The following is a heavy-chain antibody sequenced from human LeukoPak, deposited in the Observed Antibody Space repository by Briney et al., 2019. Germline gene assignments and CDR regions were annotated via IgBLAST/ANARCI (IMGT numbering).Heavy chain of an antibody. CDR3: ARGKGRWLQADY. CDR2: INRSGST. D-gene: IGHD5-24*01. J-gene: IGHJ4*02. CDR1: GGSFSGYY. Sequence: KSSETLSLTCAVYGGSFSGYYWSWIRQPPGKGLEWIGEINRSGSTNYNPSLKSRVTISVDTSKNQFSLKLSSVTAADTAVYYCARGKGRWLQADYWGQGTLVTVSS. V-gene: IGHV4-34*01.